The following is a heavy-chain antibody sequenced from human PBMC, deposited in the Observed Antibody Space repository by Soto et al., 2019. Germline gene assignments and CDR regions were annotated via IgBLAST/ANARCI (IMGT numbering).Heavy chain of an antibody. CDR1: VFTFITYW. J-gene: IGHJ5*02. V-gene: IGHV3-74*01. Sequence: GGSLRLSSAAPVFTFITYWMHWVRQAPGKGLVWVSRINNDGSDATYADSVKGRFTISRDNAKNTVYLQMNSLRAEDTAVYYCVRDKPHNWFDPWGQGTPVTVSS. CDR2: INNDGSDA. CDR3: VRDKPHNWFDP.